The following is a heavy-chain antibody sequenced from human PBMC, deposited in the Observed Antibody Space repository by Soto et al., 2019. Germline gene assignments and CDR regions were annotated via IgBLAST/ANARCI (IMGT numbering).Heavy chain of an antibody. CDR3: ASPGYCSDGTCYPDY. V-gene: IGHV4-34*01. Sequence: QVQLQQWGAGLLKPSETLSLTCAVYGGSLSGSYWSWIRQPPGTGLEWIGEIHHSGSTYYNPSLKSRVTLSVETSKNQFSLKLNSVTAADTAVYYCASPGYCSDGTCYPDYWGQGTLVTVSS. CDR1: GGSLSGSY. J-gene: IGHJ4*02. CDR2: IHHSGST. D-gene: IGHD2-15*01.